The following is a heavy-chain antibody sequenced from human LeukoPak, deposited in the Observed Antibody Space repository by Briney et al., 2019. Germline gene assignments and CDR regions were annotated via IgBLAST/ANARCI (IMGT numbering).Heavy chain of an antibody. D-gene: IGHD3-10*01. Sequence: GASVKVSCKASGYTFTSYYMHWVRQAPGQGLEWMGIINPSGGSPYYAPKFQGRVTMTRDTSTSTVYMELSSLRSEDTAVYYCARGLGSGSYYGYWGQGTLVTVSS. CDR1: GYTFTSYY. J-gene: IGHJ4*02. CDR3: ARGLGSGSYYGY. V-gene: IGHV1-46*01. CDR2: INPSGGSP.